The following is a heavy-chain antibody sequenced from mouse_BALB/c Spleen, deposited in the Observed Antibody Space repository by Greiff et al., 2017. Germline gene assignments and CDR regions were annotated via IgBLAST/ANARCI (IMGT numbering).Heavy chain of an antibody. CDR2: ILPGSGST. V-gene: IGHV1-9*01. CDR3: ARRGYYFAY. J-gene: IGHJ3*01. CDR1: GYTFSSYW. Sequence: QVQLKESGAELMKPGASVKISCKATGYTFSSYWIEWVKQRPGHGLEWIGEILPGSGSTNYNEKFKGKATFTADTSSNTAYMQLSSLTSEDSAVYYCARRGYYFAYWGQGTLVTVSA. D-gene: IGHD2-3*01.